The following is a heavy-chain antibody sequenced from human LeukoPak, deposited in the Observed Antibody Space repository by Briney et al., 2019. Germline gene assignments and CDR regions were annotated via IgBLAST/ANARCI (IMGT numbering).Heavy chain of an antibody. D-gene: IGHD3-10*01. Sequence: PGGSLRLSCAASGFTFSSYAMSWVRQAPGKGLEWVSAISGSGGSTYYADSVKGRFTISRDNSKNTLYLQMNSLRAEDTAVYYCAKEAARQYYYGSGSYGYFDYWGQGTLVTVSS. J-gene: IGHJ4*02. V-gene: IGHV3-23*01. CDR2: ISGSGGST. CDR1: GFTFSSYA. CDR3: AKEAARQYYYGSGSYGYFDY.